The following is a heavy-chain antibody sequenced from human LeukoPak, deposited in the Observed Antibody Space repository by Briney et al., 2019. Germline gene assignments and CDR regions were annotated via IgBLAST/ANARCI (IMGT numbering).Heavy chain of an antibody. D-gene: IGHD3-10*01. CDR3: VRDRGEWSYSHDY. J-gene: IGHJ4*02. CDR1: GASISSNW. Sequence: SETLSLTCAVSGASISSNWWNWVRQPPGKGLEWIGEIHHSGSANYNPSLKSRVTISLDTSENQFSLRLSSVTAADTAVYYCVRDRGEWSYSHDYWGQGTLVTVSS. V-gene: IGHV4-4*02. CDR2: IHHSGSA.